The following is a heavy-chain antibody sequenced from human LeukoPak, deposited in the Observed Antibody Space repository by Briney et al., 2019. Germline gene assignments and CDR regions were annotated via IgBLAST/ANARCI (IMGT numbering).Heavy chain of an antibody. V-gene: IGHV3-30*18. D-gene: IGHD2-15*01. Sequence: PGRSLRLSCAASGFTVSWYGMHWVRQAPGKGLEWVAVMSHDGSNKYYADSLKGRFTISRDNSKNTLYLQMNSPRAEDTAVYYCAKESGVYCSGGSCYLDHWGQGTLVTVSS. CDR3: AKESGVYCSGGSCYLDH. J-gene: IGHJ4*02. CDR1: GFTVSWYG. CDR2: MSHDGSNK.